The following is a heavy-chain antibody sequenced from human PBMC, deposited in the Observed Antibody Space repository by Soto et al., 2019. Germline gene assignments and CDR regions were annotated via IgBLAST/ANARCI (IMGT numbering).Heavy chain of an antibody. CDR1: GFDFSAYA. J-gene: IGHJ4*02. D-gene: IGHD6-13*01. Sequence: QLLESGGGLVQPGGSLRLTCAASGFDFSAYAMSWVRQAPGKGLEWVSGISGRGDSTDYADSVRGRFTISRDNYRNMLDLQMHSLRVEDTAVYYCAKDIGAAGVFDHWGQGILVTVSS. V-gene: IGHV3-23*01. CDR2: ISGRGDST. CDR3: AKDIGAAGVFDH.